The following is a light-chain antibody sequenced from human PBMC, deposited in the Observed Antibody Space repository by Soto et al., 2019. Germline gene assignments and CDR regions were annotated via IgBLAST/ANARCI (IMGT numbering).Light chain of an antibody. CDR2: SAS. CDR1: QNIDNW. CDR3: QQCNSFPIT. V-gene: IGKV1-12*01. J-gene: IGKJ5*01. Sequence: DIQMTQSPSSVSASVGDRVTITCRASQNIDNWLAWYQHKPGKAPHLLIYSASTLQSGVPSRFSGSGSGTDFTLTISSLQPEDYATYYCQQCNSFPITFGQVTRLEI.